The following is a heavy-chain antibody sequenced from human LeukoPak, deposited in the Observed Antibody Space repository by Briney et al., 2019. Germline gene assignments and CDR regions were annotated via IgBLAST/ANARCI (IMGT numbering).Heavy chain of an antibody. CDR2: ITTSDGNT. CDR3: AKDGGLWVSAHWGDF. D-gene: IGHD7-27*01. Sequence: GGSLRLSCAASGFTFSSYTMSWVRQAPGKGLEWVSTITTSDGNTYYADSVKGRFTVSRDNSKNTLYLQMNSLRVEDTAVYYCAKDGGLWVSAHWGDFWGRGTLVTVSS. CDR1: GFTFSSYT. J-gene: IGHJ4*02. V-gene: IGHV3-23*01.